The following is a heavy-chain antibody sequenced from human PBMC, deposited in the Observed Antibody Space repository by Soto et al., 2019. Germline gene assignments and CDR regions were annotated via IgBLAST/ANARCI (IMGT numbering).Heavy chain of an antibody. D-gene: IGHD3-3*01. Sequence: GGSLRLSCAASGFTFSSYAMSWVRQAPGKGLEWVSAISGSGGSTYYADSVKGRFTISRDNSENTLYLQMNSLRAEDTAVYYCAKAGITIFGVVIHKGDDYFDYWGQGTLVTVSS. CDR1: GFTFSSYA. J-gene: IGHJ4*02. CDR3: AKAGITIFGVVIHKGDDYFDY. CDR2: ISGSGGST. V-gene: IGHV3-23*01.